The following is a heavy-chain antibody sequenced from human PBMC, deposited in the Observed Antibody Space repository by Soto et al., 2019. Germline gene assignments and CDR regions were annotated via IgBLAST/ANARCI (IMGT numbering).Heavy chain of an antibody. V-gene: IGHV1-18*04. J-gene: IGHJ4*02. CDR3: ARDSDLRYFDILLDY. CDR1: GYTFTSYG. CDR2: ISAYNGNT. D-gene: IGHD3-9*01. Sequence: QVQLVQSGAEVKKPGASVKVSCKASGYTFTSYGISWMRQVPGQGLEWMGWISAYNGNTNYAQKLQDRVTMTTDTSTSTAYMELRSLRSDDTAVYYCARDSDLRYFDILLDYWGQGTLVTVSS.